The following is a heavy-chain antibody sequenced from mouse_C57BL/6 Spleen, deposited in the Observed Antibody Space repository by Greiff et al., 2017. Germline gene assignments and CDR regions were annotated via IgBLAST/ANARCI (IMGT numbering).Heavy chain of an antibody. Sequence: QVQLQQPGAELVMPGASVKLSCKASGYTFTSYWMHWVNQRPGQGLEWIGELDPSDSYTNSNQKFKGKSTLTVDKSSGTAYMQLSSLTSEDSAVYYCASWDYWGQGTTLTVSS. CDR3: ASWDY. J-gene: IGHJ2*01. CDR1: GYTFTSYW. CDR2: LDPSDSYT. V-gene: IGHV1-69*01.